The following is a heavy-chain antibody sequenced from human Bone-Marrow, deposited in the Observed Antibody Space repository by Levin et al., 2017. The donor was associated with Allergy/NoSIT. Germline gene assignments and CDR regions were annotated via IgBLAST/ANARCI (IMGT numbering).Heavy chain of an antibody. J-gene: IGHJ4*02. D-gene: IGHD3-22*01. CDR3: ARDYDRSCDYYEGFDY. CDR1: GFTFSTYA. Sequence: GGSLRLSCAASGFTFSTYAMHWVRQAPGKGLEWVAVISYDGSDKYYGDSVKGRFTISRDNSKNTLYLQMNSLRAEDTAVYYCARDYDRSCDYYEGFDYWGQGTLVTVSS. V-gene: IGHV3-30-3*01. CDR2: ISYDGSDK.